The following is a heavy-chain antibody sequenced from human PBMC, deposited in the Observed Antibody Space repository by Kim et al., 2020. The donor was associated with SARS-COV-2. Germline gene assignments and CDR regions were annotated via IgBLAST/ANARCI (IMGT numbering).Heavy chain of an antibody. J-gene: IGHJ4*02. V-gene: IGHV1-3*01. D-gene: IGHD3-10*01. CDR3: ARDFYTMVRGVDY. Sequence: YSQKFQGRVTITRDTSASTAYMELSSLRSEDTAVYYCARDFYTMVRGVDYWGQGTLVTVSS.